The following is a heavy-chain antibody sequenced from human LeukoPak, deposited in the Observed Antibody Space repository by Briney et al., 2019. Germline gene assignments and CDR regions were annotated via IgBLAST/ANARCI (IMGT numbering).Heavy chain of an antibody. Sequence: PSETLSLTCAVYGGSLSGYYWSWIRHPPGKGLEWIGEINHSGSTNYNPSLKSRVTISVDTSKNQFSLKLSSVTAADTAVYYCARGLLGEADCSSASCYGTDFDYWGQGTLVTVSS. V-gene: IGHV4-34*01. J-gene: IGHJ4*02. D-gene: IGHD2-2*01. CDR3: ARGLLGEADCSSASCYGTDFDY. CDR1: GGSLSGYY. CDR2: INHSGST.